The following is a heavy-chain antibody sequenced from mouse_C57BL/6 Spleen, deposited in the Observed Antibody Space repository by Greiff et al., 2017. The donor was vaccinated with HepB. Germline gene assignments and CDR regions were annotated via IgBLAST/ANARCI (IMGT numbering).Heavy chain of an antibody. V-gene: IGHV5-17*01. J-gene: IGHJ4*01. CDR3: ARRETGSYAMDY. CDR2: ISSGSSTI. D-gene: IGHD4-1*01. CDR1: GFTFSDYG. Sequence: EVKLVESGGGLVKPGGSLKLSCAASGFTFSDYGMHWVRQAPEKGLEWVAYISSGSSTIYYADTVKGRFTISRDNANNTLFLQMTSLRSEDTAMYYCARRETGSYAMDYWGQGTSVTVSS.